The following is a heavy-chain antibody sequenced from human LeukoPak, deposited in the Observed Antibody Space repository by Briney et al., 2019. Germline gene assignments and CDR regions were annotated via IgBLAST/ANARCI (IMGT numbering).Heavy chain of an antibody. CDR1: GFRFGGYA. CDR3: VRESLRDYYFDY. V-gene: IGHV3-49*04. CDR2: IRSNALYGTS. Sequence: GGSLRLSCTGSGFRFGGYALSWVRQAPGKGLEWVGFIRSNALYGTSEYAASVEGRFTISRDDSNSIAYLQMNSLKTEDTGVYFCVRESLRDYYFDYWGQGSLVTVSS. J-gene: IGHJ4*02.